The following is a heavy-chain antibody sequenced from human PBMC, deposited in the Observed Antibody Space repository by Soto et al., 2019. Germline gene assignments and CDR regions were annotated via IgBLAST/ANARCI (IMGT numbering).Heavy chain of an antibody. V-gene: IGHV3-66*01. J-gene: IGHJ3*02. Sequence: GGSLRLSCAASGFTVSSNYMSWVRQAPGKGLEWVSVIYSGVSTYYADSVKGRFTISRDNSKNTLFLQMNSLRAEDTAVYYCAREPRGYCSGGSCYFGYAFDIWGQGTMVTVSS. CDR2: IYSGVST. D-gene: IGHD2-15*01. CDR3: AREPRGYCSGGSCYFGYAFDI. CDR1: GFTVSSNY.